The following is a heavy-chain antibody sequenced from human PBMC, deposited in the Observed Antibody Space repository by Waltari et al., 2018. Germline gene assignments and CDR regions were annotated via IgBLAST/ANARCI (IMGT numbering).Heavy chain of an antibody. J-gene: IGHJ4*02. CDR3: ATSNSGGRRGFDY. CDR2: FNPEDGEI. CDR1: GYALSELS. V-gene: IGHV1-24*01. Sequence: QVQLEQSGAEVKKPGASMKVSCKVSGYALSELSMHWGRQAPGEGLEWMGGFNPEDGEIIYAQKFRGRVTMTEDTSTETVYMDLSSLRSEDTAVYYCATSNSGGRRGFDYWGQGTLVTVSS. D-gene: IGHD2-15*01.